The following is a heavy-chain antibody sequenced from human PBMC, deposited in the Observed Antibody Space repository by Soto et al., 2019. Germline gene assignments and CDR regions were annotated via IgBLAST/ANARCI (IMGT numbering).Heavy chain of an antibody. V-gene: IGHV3-48*03. CDR2: ISSSGSTI. Sequence: EVQLVESGGGLVQPGGSLRLSCAASGFTFSSYEMNWVRQAPGKGLEWGSYISSSGSTIYYADSVKGRFTISRDNAKNSLYLQMNSLRAEDTAVYYCARRQQPTYYYYYGMDVWGQGTTVTVSS. J-gene: IGHJ6*02. D-gene: IGHD6-13*01. CDR3: ARRQQPTYYYYYGMDV. CDR1: GFTFSSYE.